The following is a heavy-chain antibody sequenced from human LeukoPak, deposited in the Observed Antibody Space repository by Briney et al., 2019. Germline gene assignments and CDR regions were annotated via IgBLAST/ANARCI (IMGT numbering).Heavy chain of an antibody. CDR1: GYTFSDLW. V-gene: IGHV5-51*01. Sequence: GESLKISCKASGYTFSDLWIGWVRQMPGKGLKWMGIIYPADSDIRYGPSFQGQVSLSVDKSTNTAFLQWSSLKASDTAMYYRARFEVNHADGTTYYYFDYWGQGTLVTVSS. D-gene: IGHD2/OR15-2a*01. CDR3: ARFEVNHADGTTYYYFDY. CDR2: IYPADSDI. J-gene: IGHJ4*02.